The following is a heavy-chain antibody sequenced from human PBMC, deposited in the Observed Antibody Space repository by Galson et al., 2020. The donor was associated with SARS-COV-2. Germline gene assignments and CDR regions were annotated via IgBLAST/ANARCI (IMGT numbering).Heavy chain of an antibody. V-gene: IGHV3-21*06. D-gene: IGHD2-2*02. CDR2: IGTTPSSI. J-gene: IGHJ3*02. Sequence: GESLKISCAASGFIFSTYSMNWVRQAPGKGLEWVSHIGTTPSSIYYADSVKGRFTISRDNAENSLYLQMDSPRAEDTAVYYCASGPAVPPDCVVEAAAISDAFDIWGQGTGVTVST. CDR1: GFIFSTYS. CDR3: ASGPAVPPDCVVEAAAISDAFDI.